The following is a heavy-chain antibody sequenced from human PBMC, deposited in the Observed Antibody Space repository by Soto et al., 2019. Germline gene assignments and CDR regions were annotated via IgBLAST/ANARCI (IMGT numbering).Heavy chain of an antibody. CDR1: GFTFSSYS. CDR2: ISSSGSTI. V-gene: IGHV3-48*02. Sequence: EVQLVESGGGLVQPGGSLRLSCAASGFTFSSYSMNWVRQAPGKWLEWVSYISSSGSTIYYADSVKGRFTISRDNAKNSLYLQMNSLRDEDTAVYYCARDLRMVYAIDFDYWGQGTLVTVSS. D-gene: IGHD2-8*01. J-gene: IGHJ4*02. CDR3: ARDLRMVYAIDFDY.